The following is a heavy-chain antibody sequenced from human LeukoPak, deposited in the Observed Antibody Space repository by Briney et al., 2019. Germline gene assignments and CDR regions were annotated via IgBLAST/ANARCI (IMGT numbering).Heavy chain of an antibody. V-gene: IGHV4-31*03. CDR2: IYYSGST. J-gene: IGHJ1*01. Sequence: SETLSLTCTVSGGSISSGGYFWSWVRQHPGKGLEWIGYIYYSGSTYYNPSLKGGVTISVDTSKNQSSLRLSSVTAADTAIYYCASVSYDTSLQHWGQGTLVTVSS. CDR1: GGSISSGGYF. D-gene: IGHD3-22*01. CDR3: ASVSYDTSLQH.